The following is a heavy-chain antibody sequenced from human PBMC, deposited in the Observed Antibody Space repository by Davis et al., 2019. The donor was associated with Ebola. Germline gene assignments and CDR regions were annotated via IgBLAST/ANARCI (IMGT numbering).Heavy chain of an antibody. V-gene: IGHV1-2*02. CDR3: ARGGAIGVVIQYYYYYGMDV. D-gene: IGHD3-3*01. J-gene: IGHJ6*02. CDR2: INPNSGGT. CDR1: GYTFTGYY. Sequence: ASVKVSCKASGYTFTGYYMHWVRQAPGQGLEWMGWINPNSGGTNYAQKFHGRVTMTRDTSISTAYMELSRLRSDDTAVYYCARGGAIGVVIQYYYYYGMDVWGQGTTVTVSS.